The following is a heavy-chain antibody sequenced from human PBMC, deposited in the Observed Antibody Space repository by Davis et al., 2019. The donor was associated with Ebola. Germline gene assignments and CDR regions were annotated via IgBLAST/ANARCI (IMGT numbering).Heavy chain of an antibody. V-gene: IGHV3-23*01. J-gene: IGHJ6*03. CDR3: AGRFGDLGYYYFMDV. D-gene: IGHD3-10*01. CDR1: GFTFSSYA. Sequence: GGSLRLSCAASGFTFSSYAMSWVRQAPGKGLEWVSAISGSGTKTYYADSVRGRFTISRDKSKNMVYLRMNSLRAEDTALYYCAGRFGDLGYYYFMDVWGKGTTVTVS. CDR2: ISGSGTKT.